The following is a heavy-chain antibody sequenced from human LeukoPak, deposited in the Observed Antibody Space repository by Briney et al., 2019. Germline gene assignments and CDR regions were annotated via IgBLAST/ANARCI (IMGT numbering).Heavy chain of an antibody. CDR2: INQDGSEK. CDR3: ARDGSTSLWNY. Sequence: GGSLRPSCAVSGFTFSSYWMSWVRQAPGKGLEWVANINQDGSEKYYVDSVKGRFTISRDNAKSSLYLQMNSLRAEDTAVYYCARDGSTSLWNYWGQGTLVTVSS. J-gene: IGHJ4*02. CDR1: GFTFSSYW. D-gene: IGHD2-2*01. V-gene: IGHV3-7*03.